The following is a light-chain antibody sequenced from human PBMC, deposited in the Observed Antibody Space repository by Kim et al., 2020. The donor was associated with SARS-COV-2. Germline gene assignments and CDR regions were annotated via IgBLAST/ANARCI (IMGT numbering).Light chain of an antibody. CDR1: QDISTW. CDR2: AAS. J-gene: IGKJ5*01. CDR3: QQASSFPVT. Sequence: ASVGDRVTISCRASQDISTWLTWFQQKPGKAPKLLIYAASTLQSGVASRFSGSGSGTDFTLTISSLQPEDVATYYCQQASSFPVTFGQVSRLEIK. V-gene: IGKV1-12*01.